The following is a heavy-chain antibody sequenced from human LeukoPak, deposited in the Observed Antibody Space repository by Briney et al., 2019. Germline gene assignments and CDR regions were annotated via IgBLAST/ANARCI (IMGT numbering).Heavy chain of an antibody. CDR2: LYNAGST. Sequence: GGSLRLSCAASGFTFSSSAMSWVRQVPGKGLEWVSVLYNAGSTYYADSVKGRFTISRDNSRNTLYLQMYSLRAEDTAVYYCATSYDMGWLIGYWGQGTLVTVSS. CDR1: GFTFSSSA. J-gene: IGHJ4*02. CDR3: ATSYDMGWLIGY. V-gene: IGHV3-53*01. D-gene: IGHD3/OR15-3a*01.